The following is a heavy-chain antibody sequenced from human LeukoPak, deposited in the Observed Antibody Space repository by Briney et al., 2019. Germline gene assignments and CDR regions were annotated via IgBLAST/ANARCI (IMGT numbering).Heavy chain of an antibody. CDR3: ARGYYGSGSFDLDY. CDR1: GGSFSGYY. D-gene: IGHD3-10*01. J-gene: IGHJ4*02. CDR2: INHSGST. Sequence: SETLSLTCAVYGGSFSGYYWSWIRQPPGKGLEWIGEINHSGSTNYNPSLKSRVTISVDTSKNQFSLKLTAVTAADTAMYYCARGYYGSGSFDLDYWGQGTLVIVSS. V-gene: IGHV4-34*01.